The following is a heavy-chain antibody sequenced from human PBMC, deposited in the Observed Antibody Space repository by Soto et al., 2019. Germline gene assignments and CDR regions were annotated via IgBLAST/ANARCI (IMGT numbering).Heavy chain of an antibody. V-gene: IGHV3-23*01. CDR2: VTGSGGQI. J-gene: IGHJ5*02. Sequence: GGSLRLSCAASGFTISTYAMTWVRQAPGKGLECVSGVTGSGGQIHYADSVKGRFTISKDNSKNTLYLQMSSLREEDTALYYCAKDAVYKDGLWVMDSWGQGTLVTVSS. CDR3: AKDAVYKDGLWVMDS. CDR1: GFTISTYA. D-gene: IGHD2-21*01.